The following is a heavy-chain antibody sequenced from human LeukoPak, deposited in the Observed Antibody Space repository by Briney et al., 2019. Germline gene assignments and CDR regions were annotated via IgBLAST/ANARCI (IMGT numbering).Heavy chain of an antibody. CDR2: IYYSGTT. V-gene: IGHV4-34*01. CDR1: GGSFSGYY. Sequence: KPSETLSLTCAVYGGSFSGYYWSWIRQPPGKGLEWIGSIYYSGTTYYNPSLKSRVTISVDTSKNHFSLNLNSVTAADTAMYYCARHAYYDFVTGLFDPWGQGTLVTVSS. CDR3: ARHAYYDFVTGLFDP. D-gene: IGHD3-3*01. J-gene: IGHJ5*02.